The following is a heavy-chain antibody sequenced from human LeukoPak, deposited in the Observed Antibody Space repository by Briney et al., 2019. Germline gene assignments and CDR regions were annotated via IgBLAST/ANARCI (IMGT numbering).Heavy chain of an antibody. CDR1: GFSFSSYA. J-gene: IGHJ4*02. CDR2: IWYDGSNK. Sequence: PGGSLRLSCAASGFSFSSYAMHWVRQAPGKGLEWVAVIWYDGSNKYYADSVKGRFTISRDNSKNTLYLQMNSLRAEDTAVYYCARHTNYYDSSGYFDYWGQGTLVTVSS. D-gene: IGHD3-22*01. V-gene: IGHV3-33*08. CDR3: ARHTNYYDSSGYFDY.